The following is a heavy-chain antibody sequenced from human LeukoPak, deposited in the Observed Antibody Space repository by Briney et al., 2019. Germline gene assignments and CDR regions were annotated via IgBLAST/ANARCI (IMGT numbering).Heavy chain of an antibody. CDR3: AREWIVAAGKGYYYYYGMDV. V-gene: IGHV4-59*01. Sequence: PSETLSLTCAVSGGFFSDYYWSWIRQPPGKGLEWIGYFYYSGSTKYNSSLKSRVTISVDTSKNQFSLKLSSVTAADTAVYYCAREWIVAAGKGYYYYYGMDVWGQGTTVTVSS. CDR1: GGFFSDYY. J-gene: IGHJ6*02. D-gene: IGHD6-13*01. CDR2: FYYSGST.